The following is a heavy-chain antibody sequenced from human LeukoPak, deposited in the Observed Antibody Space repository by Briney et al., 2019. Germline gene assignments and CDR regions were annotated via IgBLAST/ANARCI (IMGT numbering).Heavy chain of an antibody. CDR2: IYYSGST. D-gene: IGHD4-11*01. J-gene: IGHJ5*02. Sequence: SETLSLTCTVSGGSISSSSYYWGWIRQPPGKGLEWIGSIYYSGSTYYNPSLKSRVTISVDTSKNQFSLKLSSVTAADTAVYYCARLTVTARIYNWFDPWGQGTLVTVSS. V-gene: IGHV4-39*01. CDR1: GGSISSSSYY. CDR3: ARLTVTARIYNWFDP.